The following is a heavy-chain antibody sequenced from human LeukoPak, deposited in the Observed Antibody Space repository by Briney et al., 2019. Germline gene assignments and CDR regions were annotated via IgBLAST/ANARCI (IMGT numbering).Heavy chain of an antibody. CDR1: GFTFTNNF. CDR3: AELGITMIGGV. Sequence: PGGSLRLSCAASGFTFTNNFMSWVRQVPGKGLEWVANIKQDGSEKTYADSVRGRFTIFRDNAKNSLYLQMNSLRAEDTAVYYCAELGITMIGGVWGKGTTVTISS. V-gene: IGHV3-7*01. J-gene: IGHJ6*04. CDR2: IKQDGSEK. D-gene: IGHD3-10*02.